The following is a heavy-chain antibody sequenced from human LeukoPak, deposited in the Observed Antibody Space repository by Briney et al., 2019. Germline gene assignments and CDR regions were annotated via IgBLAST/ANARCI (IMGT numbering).Heavy chain of an antibody. V-gene: IGHV1-2*02. CDR1: GYTFTGYY. J-gene: IGHJ4*02. D-gene: IGHD3-22*01. CDR2: INPNSGGT. Sequence: ASVKVSCKASGYTFTGYYMHWVRQAPGQGLEGMGWINPNSGGTNYAQKFQGRVTMTRDTSISTAYMELSRLTSDDTAVYNCARAGGIYYDSSGYHRGFDYWGQGTLVTVSS. CDR3: ARAGGIYYDSSGYHRGFDY.